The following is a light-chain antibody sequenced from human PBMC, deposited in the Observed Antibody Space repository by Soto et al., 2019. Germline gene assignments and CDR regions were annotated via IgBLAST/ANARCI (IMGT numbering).Light chain of an antibody. CDR3: QQCGSSST. CDR2: AAS. Sequence: DIQLTQSPSFLSASVGDRVTITCRASQGISSYLAWYQQKPGKAPKLLIYAASTLQSGVPSRLSGSGSGTDFTLTIRRLEPEDFAVYYCQQCGSSSTFGQGTRLEIK. CDR1: QGISSY. J-gene: IGKJ5*01. V-gene: IGKV1-9*01.